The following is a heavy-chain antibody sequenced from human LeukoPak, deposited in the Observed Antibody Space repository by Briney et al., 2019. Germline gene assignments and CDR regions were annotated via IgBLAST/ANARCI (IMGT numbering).Heavy chain of an antibody. D-gene: IGHD4-17*01. CDR1: GGFISSCYYY. Sequence: SQTLSLTCTVSGGFISSCYYYWSWIRQPPGKGLEWIAYMYYTGSSYYNPSLKSRVTISLDTSKNQFSLKLSSVTAADTAVYYCATETTVMTGYYLDYGGQGILVTVSS. CDR2: MYYTGSS. CDR3: ATETTVMTGYYLDY. V-gene: IGHV4-30-4*01. J-gene: IGHJ4*02.